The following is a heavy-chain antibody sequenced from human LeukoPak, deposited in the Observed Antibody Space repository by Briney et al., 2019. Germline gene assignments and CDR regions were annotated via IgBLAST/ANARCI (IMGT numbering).Heavy chain of an antibody. Sequence: SETLSLTCAVSGVSISSSEWWIWVRQPPGQGLEWIGEIHRDGRTRYNPSLKSRVTMSIDYSKNQFSLKVSSVTAADTAVYYCARNSGYFDYWGQGTLVTVSS. CDR1: GVSISSSEW. CDR2: IHRDGRT. CDR3: ARNSGYFDY. V-gene: IGHV4-4*02. J-gene: IGHJ4*02. D-gene: IGHD4-23*01.